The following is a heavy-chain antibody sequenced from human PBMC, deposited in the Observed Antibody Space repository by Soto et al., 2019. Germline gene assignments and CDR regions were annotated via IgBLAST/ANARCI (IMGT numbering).Heavy chain of an antibody. V-gene: IGHV3-21*01. CDR3: VGALTYEVPYYYYGMDV. CDR1: GFTCSSYS. CDR2: ISSSSSYI. J-gene: IGHJ6*02. Sequence: PGRSLRLSCAAPGFTCSSYSMNWVRQAPGKGLEWVSSISSSSSYIYYADSVKGRFTISRDNAKNSLYLQMNSLRAEDTAVYYCVGALTYEVPYYYYGMDVWGQGTTVTGSS. D-gene: IGHD3-16*01.